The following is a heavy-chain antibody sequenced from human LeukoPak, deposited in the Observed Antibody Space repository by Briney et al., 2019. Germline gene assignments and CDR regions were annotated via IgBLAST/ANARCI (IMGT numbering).Heavy chain of an antibody. D-gene: IGHD6-19*01. CDR3: ARIRMGYSSGWYRYNYYYGMDV. J-gene: IGHJ6*02. CDR1: GGSFSGYY. CDR2: INYSGST. V-gene: IGHV4-34*01. Sequence: SETLSLTCAVYGGSFSGYYWSWIRQPPGKGLEWIGEINYSGSTNYNPSLKSRVTISVDTSKNQFSLKLSSVTAADTAVYYCARIRMGYSSGWYRYNYYYGMDVWGQGTTVTVSS.